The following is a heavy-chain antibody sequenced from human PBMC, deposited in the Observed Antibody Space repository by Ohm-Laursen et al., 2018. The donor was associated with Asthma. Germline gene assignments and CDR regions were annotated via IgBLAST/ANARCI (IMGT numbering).Heavy chain of an antibody. Sequence: SLRLSCAASGFTFSSYAMSWVRQAPGKGLEWVSAISGSGGSTYYADSVKGRLTISRDNAKNSLYLQMNSLRAEDTAVYYCARDLGLGTPLWYFDYWGQGTLVTVSS. CDR2: ISGSGGST. CDR1: GFTFSSYA. CDR3: ARDLGLGTPLWYFDY. V-gene: IGHV3-23*01. J-gene: IGHJ4*02. D-gene: IGHD7-27*01.